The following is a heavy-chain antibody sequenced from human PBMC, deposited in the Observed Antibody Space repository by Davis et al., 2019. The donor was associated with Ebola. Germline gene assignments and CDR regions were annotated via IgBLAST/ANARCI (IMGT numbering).Heavy chain of an antibody. J-gene: IGHJ5*02. V-gene: IGHV1-2*04. Sequence: AASVKVSCKASGGTFSSYAISWVRQAPGQGLEWMGWNNPNSGGTNYAQKFQGWVTMTRDTSISTAYMELSRLRSDETAVYYCARDNGYCSGGSCYSAGWFDPWGQGTLVTVSS. D-gene: IGHD2-15*01. CDR2: NNPNSGGT. CDR1: GGTFSSYA. CDR3: ARDNGYCSGGSCYSAGWFDP.